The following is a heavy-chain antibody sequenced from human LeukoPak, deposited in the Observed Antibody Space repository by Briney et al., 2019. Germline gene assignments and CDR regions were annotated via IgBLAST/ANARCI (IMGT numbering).Heavy chain of an antibody. CDR1: GGSISSGGYY. V-gene: IGHV4-39*07. CDR3: ARGAGGVLRFLEWLNWFDP. J-gene: IGHJ5*02. Sequence: SETLSLTCTVSGGSISSGGYYWSWIRQPPGKGLEWIGEINHSGSTSYNPSLKSRVTISVDTSKNQFSLKLSSVTAADTAVYYCARGAGGVLRFLEWLNWFDPWGQGTLVTVSS. D-gene: IGHD3-3*01. CDR2: INHSGST.